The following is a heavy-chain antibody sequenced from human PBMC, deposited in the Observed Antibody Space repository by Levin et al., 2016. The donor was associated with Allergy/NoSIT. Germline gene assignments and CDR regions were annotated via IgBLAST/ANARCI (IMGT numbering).Heavy chain of an antibody. D-gene: IGHD3-10*01. J-gene: IGHJ5*02. CDR3: ATGAQTGSFS. V-gene: IGHV4-34*01. Sequence: SETLSLTCAVSGGPFRDYSWSWYRQPPGKGLEWIGEVHYSGSINYNPSLESRVAILKDMSKRQVSLRMTSVTAADTAVYFCATGAQTGSFSWGQGTQVAVSS. CDR2: VHYSGSI. CDR1: GGPFRDYS.